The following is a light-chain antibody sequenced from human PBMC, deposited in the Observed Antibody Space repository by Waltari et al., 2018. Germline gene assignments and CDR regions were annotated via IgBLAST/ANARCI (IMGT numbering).Light chain of an antibody. Sequence: DIQMTQSPSTLSASVADRVTITCRASQSIDIWLAWYQQKPGKAPKLLIYKASTLERVVPSRFSGSGSGTEFTLTISSLQPDDFATYYCQQYNIYWTFGQGTKVEIK. CDR3: QQYNIYWT. CDR1: QSIDIW. J-gene: IGKJ1*01. V-gene: IGKV1-5*03. CDR2: KAS.